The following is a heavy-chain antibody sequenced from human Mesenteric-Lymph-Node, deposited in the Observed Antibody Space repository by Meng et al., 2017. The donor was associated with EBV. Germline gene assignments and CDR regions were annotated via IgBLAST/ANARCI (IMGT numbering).Heavy chain of an antibody. CDR2: INYSGST. J-gene: IGHJ4*02. V-gene: IGHV4-30-4*01. CDR3: AREGRSWSFDI. D-gene: IGHD6-13*01. Sequence: HVQLQEAGPGHVKTSPTLSLTCAFTGGAISRGSYYWSWIRQAPGKGLEWIGYINYSGSTYYNPSFKSRITISRDTSENQFSLKLSSVTAADTAVYFCAREGRSWSFDIWGQGTLVTVSS. CDR1: GGAISRGSYY.